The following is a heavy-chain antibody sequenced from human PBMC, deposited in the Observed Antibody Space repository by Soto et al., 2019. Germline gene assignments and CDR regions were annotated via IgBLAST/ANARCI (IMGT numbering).Heavy chain of an antibody. D-gene: IGHD3-16*01. CDR1: GFTFSSHD. V-gene: IGHV3-13*01. Sequence: PGGSLRLSSAASGFTFSSHDIHWVRQATGKGLEWVSTIGTAGDTYYPGSAKGRFTISRENAKNSLYLQMNSLRAGDTAVYYCARRVLRGDYYTDLWGKVTKVSVSS. J-gene: IGHJ6*03. CDR3: ARRVLRGDYYTDL. CDR2: IGTAGDT.